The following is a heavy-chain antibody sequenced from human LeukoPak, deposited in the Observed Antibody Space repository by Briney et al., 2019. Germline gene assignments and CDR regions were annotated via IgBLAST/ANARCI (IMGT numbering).Heavy chain of an antibody. D-gene: IGHD2-8*01. V-gene: IGHV3-53*01. Sequence: GGSLVLSCAASGFTVSSNYMSWVRQAPGKGLEWVSVIYSGGSTYYADSVKGRFTISRDNSKNTLYLQMNSLRAEDTAVYYCARGGRTHLGVGAFDIWGQGTMVTVSS. J-gene: IGHJ3*02. CDR1: GFTVSSNY. CDR2: IYSGGST. CDR3: ARGGRTHLGVGAFDI.